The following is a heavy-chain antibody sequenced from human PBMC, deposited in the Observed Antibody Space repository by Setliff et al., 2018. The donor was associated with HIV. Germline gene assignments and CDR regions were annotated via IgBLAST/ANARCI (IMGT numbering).Heavy chain of an antibody. V-gene: IGHV5-51*01. Sequence: GESLKISCQTSGYTFTSYWIAWVRQMPGKGLECIGVIYPDDSDTKYSPSFRGQVTIAADKSINSTYLQWHNLRAPDTALYYCARNWGAPNQFDPWGQGTLVTVSS. CDR1: GYTFTSYW. D-gene: IGHD7-27*01. CDR3: ARNWGAPNQFDP. CDR2: IYPDDSDT. J-gene: IGHJ5*02.